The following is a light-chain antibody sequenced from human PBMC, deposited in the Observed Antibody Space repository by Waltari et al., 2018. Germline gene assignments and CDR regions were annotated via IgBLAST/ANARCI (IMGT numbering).Light chain of an antibody. CDR2: GAS. CDR1: QSVSSN. CDR3: QYYVGWPPTLT. J-gene: IGKJ4*01. Sequence: EIVMTQSPATLSVSPGERASLSCRASQSVSSNLAWYQQKPGQAPRLLIYGASTRATGIPVRFSGSGSGTEFTLTISSLQSEDFAVYYCQYYVGWPPTLTFGGGTKVEIK. V-gene: IGKV3-15*01.